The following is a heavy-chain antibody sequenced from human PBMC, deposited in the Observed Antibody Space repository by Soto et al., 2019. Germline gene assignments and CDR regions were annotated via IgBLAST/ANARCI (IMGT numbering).Heavy chain of an antibody. V-gene: IGHV5-51*01. J-gene: IGHJ4*02. CDR2: IYPSDSDT. D-gene: IGHD6-19*01. Sequence: PGESLKISCKGSGYNFTSYWIGWVRQMPGKGLEWMGIIYPSDSDTKYSPSFQGQVTISADKSISTAYLQWSSLKASDTAMYYCARHVYSSGWYEGYYFDYWGQGTLVTVSS. CDR1: GYNFTSYW. CDR3: ARHVYSSGWYEGYYFDY.